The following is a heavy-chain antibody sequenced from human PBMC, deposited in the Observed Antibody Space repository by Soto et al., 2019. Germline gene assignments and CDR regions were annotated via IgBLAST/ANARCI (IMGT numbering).Heavy chain of an antibody. D-gene: IGHD3-22*01. Sequence: SETLSLTCTVSGGSISSGDYYWSWIRQPPGKGLEWIGYIYYSGSTYYNPSLKSRVTISVDTSKNQFSLKLSSVAAADTAVYYCARVAGNYYDRATSYFDYWGQGTLVTVSS. CDR2: IYYSGST. V-gene: IGHV4-30-4*01. CDR3: ARVAGNYYDRATSYFDY. CDR1: GGSISSGDYY. J-gene: IGHJ4*02.